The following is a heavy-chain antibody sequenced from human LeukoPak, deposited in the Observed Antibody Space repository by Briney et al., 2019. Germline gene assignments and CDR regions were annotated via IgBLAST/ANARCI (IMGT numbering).Heavy chain of an antibody. J-gene: IGHJ4*02. V-gene: IGHV4-4*02. D-gene: IGHD4-17*01. CDR3: ANHRATVTTN. Sequence: SETLCITCAVSVGCISSSKWWSWVRQPPGKVLEWIGEIYHSGGTNYNPSLKSRVTISVDKSKNQFSLKLSSVTAEDTAVYYCANHRATVTTNWGQGTLVTVSS. CDR1: VGCISSSKW. CDR2: IYHSGGT.